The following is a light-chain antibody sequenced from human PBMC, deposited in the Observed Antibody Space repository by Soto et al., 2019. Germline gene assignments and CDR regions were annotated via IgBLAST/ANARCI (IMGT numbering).Light chain of an antibody. J-gene: IGKJ4*01. Sequence: IQLTQSPSSLSASVGDRVTITCRASQGINSFLAWYQQKPGKAPKLLIYAASTLQSGVPSRFSGSGSGTGFPPPNSRLQPEDFATYYCQQLERYPSTFGGGTKVEIK. V-gene: IGKV1-9*01. CDR2: AAS. CDR1: QGINSF. CDR3: QQLERYPST.